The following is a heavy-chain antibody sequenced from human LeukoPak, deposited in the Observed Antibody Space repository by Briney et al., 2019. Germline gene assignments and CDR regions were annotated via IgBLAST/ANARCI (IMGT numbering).Heavy chain of an antibody. CDR3: VRDRGTYRPIDY. CDR2: ISYTGTYI. J-gene: IGHJ4*02. Sequence: GGSLRLSCAASAFSLNAYNMNWVRQAPGMGLEWVSSISYTGTYIYYADSVKGRFTISRDNAQNSLYLQMNSLRAGDTAIYYCVRDRGTYRPIDYWGQGTLVTASS. CDR1: AFSLNAYN. V-gene: IGHV3-21*04. D-gene: IGHD1-26*01.